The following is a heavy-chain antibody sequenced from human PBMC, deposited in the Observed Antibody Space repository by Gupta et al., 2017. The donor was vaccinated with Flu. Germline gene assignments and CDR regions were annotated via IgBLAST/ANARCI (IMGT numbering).Heavy chain of an antibody. CDR3: VRDEEGGYTYAGYGMDV. CDR2: IRGSGSTI. CDR1: GFTFSSYE. Sequence: EVQLVESGGGLVQPGGSLRLSCAASGFTFSSYEMIWVRQAPGKGLEWVSYIRGSGSTIYYADSGKGRLTISRDNAKNALYLKMNSLRAEDTAVDDGVRDEEGGYTYAGYGMDVWGQGTTVTVS. V-gene: IGHV3-48*03. J-gene: IGHJ6*02. D-gene: IGHD5-18*01.